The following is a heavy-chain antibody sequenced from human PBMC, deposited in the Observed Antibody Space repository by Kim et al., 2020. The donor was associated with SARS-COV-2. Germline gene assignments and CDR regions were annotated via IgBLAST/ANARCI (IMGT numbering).Heavy chain of an antibody. Sequence: GGSLRLSCAASGFTFSSYAMHWVRQAPGKGLEWVAVISYDGSNKYYADSVKGRFTISRDNSKNTLYLQMNSLRAEDTAVYYCASDDGVNDYGDPRGMDVWGQGTTVTVSS. CDR2: ISYDGSNK. D-gene: IGHD4-17*01. CDR3: ASDDGVNDYGDPRGMDV. CDR1: GFTFSSYA. V-gene: IGHV3-30*04. J-gene: IGHJ6*02.